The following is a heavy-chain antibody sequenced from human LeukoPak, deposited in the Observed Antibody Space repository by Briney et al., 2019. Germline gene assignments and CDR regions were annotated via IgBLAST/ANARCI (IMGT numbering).Heavy chain of an antibody. J-gene: IGHJ4*02. CDR1: GGSISSYY. CDR3: VRHTTSGWYQVVY. CDR2: ITYSGST. Sequence: SETLSLTCTVSGGSISSYYWSWIRRPPGKGLEWIGYITYSGSTDHNPSLRSRVTISVDASKNQFSLKLTSVTAADTAVYYCVRHTTSGWYQVVYWGQGTLVTVSS. D-gene: IGHD6-19*01. V-gene: IGHV4-59*01.